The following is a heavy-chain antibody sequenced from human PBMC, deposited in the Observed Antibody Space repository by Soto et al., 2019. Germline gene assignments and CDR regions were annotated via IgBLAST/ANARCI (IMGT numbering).Heavy chain of an antibody. Sequence: GSLRLSCAASGFTFSSYGMHWVRQAPGKGLEWVAVISYDGSNKYYADSVKGRFTISRDNSKNTLYLQMNSLRAEDTAVYYCAKPTGTPNLFDYWGQGTLVPVSS. D-gene: IGHD1-1*01. CDR3: AKPTGTPNLFDY. CDR2: ISYDGSNK. V-gene: IGHV3-30*18. CDR1: GFTFSSYG. J-gene: IGHJ4*02.